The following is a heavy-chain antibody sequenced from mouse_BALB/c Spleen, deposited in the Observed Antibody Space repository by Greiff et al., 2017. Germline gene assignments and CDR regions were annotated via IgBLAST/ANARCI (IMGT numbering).Heavy chain of an antibody. CDR1: GFTFSSYG. J-gene: IGHJ4*01. D-gene: IGHD2-14*01. CDR3: ATHDYYRFYYAMDY. Sequence: EVKLMESGGDLVKPGGSLKLSCAASGFTFSSYGMYWVRQTPDKRLEWVATISSGGSYTYYPDSVKGRFTISRDNAKNTLYLQMSSLKSEDTAMYYCATHDYYRFYYAMDYWGQGTSVTVSS. V-gene: IGHV5-6*01. CDR2: ISSGGSYT.